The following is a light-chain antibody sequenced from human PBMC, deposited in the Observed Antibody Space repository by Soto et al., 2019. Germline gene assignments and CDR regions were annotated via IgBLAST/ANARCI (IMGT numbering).Light chain of an antibody. CDR3: QSYDSSLSGWV. Sequence: QSVLTQPPSVSGAPGQRVTISCTGSSSNIGAGYDVHWYQQLPGTAPKLLIYXXXXXXXXXXXXXSGSKSGTSASLPITGXXXXXXXXXXCQSYDSSLSGWVFGGGTKLTVL. CDR2: XXX. V-gene: IGLV1-40*01. CDR1: SSNIGAGYD. J-gene: IGLJ3*02.